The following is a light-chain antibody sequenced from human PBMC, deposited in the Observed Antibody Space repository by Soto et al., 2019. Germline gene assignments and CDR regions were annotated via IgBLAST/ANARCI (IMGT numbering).Light chain of an antibody. CDR2: EVS. J-gene: IGLJ2*01. V-gene: IGLV2-14*01. Sequence: QSVLTQPPSASGTPGQGVTISCSGTSSDVGGYNYVSWYQQHPGKAPKLMIYEVSNRPSGVSNRFSGSKSGNTASLTISGLQAEDEADYYCSSYTSSSTLDVFGGGTKLTVL. CDR1: SSDVGGYNY. CDR3: SSYTSSSTLDV.